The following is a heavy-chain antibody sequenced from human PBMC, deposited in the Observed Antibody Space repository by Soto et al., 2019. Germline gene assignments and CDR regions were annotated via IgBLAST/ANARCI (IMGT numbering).Heavy chain of an antibody. V-gene: IGHV3-23*01. CDR1: GFTFSNYA. D-gene: IGHD5-12*01. Sequence: EVQLLESGGGLIQPGGSLRLSCAASGFTFSNYAMSWVRQAPGKWLEWVSGIPNDGANTYYADSVRGRFTISRDASTNTLYLQMYSLRAEDTAVYYWAKESSEVARPLFDYWGRGTLVTVSS. J-gene: IGHJ4*02. CDR3: AKESSEVARPLFDY. CDR2: IPNDGANT.